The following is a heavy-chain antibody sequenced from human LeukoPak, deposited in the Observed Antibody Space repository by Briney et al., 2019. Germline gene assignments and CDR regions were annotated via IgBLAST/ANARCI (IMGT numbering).Heavy chain of an antibody. CDR3: AKKGSGSGSYYNSPFDP. CDR1: GFTFSSYW. CDR2: INSDGSST. J-gene: IGHJ5*02. D-gene: IGHD3-10*01. V-gene: IGHV3-74*01. Sequence: PGGSLRLSCAASGFTFSSYWMHWVRQAPGKGLVWVSRINSDGSSTSYAGSVKGRFTISRDNAKNSLYLQMNSLRAEDTAVYYCAKKGSGSGSYYNSPFDPWGQGTLVTVSS.